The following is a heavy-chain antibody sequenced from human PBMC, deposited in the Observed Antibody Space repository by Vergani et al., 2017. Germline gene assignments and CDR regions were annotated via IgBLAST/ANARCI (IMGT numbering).Heavy chain of an antibody. CDR3: ARERVEVGGSYHLDY. D-gene: IGHD1-26*01. CDR2: IIPILGIA. V-gene: IGHV1-69*04. Sequence: QVQLVQSGAEVKKPVSSVKVSCKASGGTFSSYAISWVRQAPGQGLEWMGRIIPILGIANYAQKFQGRVTITADKSTSTAYMELSSLRSEDTAVYYCARERVEVGGSYHLDYWGQGTLVTVSS. CDR1: GGTFSSYA. J-gene: IGHJ4*02.